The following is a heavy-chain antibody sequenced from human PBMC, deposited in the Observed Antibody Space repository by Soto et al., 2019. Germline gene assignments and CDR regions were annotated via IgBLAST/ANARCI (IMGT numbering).Heavy chain of an antibody. V-gene: IGHV3-74*01. CDR3: ARESGDWPLNWFDP. CDR2: ITSDGKSK. J-gene: IGHJ5*02. D-gene: IGHD2-21*02. Sequence: GGSLRLSCAASGFNFINHWMHWVRQRPAEGLVWVSRITSDGKSKAYAESVKGRFAISRDNAKNTLYLQMNGLTAEDTAVYYCARESGDWPLNWFDPWGQGTLVTVSS. CDR1: GFNFINHW.